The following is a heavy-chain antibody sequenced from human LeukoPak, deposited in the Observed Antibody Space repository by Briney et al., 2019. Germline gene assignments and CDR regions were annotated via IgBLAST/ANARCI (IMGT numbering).Heavy chain of an antibody. CDR1: GFTFTSYA. Sequence: GGSLGPSCAASGFTFTSYAMSWFPQAPGKGREWVSAISGSGGSTYYADSVKGRFTISRDNSKNTLYLQMNSLRAEDTAVYYCAKYAIDSSGYRYFDYWGQGTLVTVSS. V-gene: IGHV3-23*01. CDR3: AKYAIDSSGYRYFDY. D-gene: IGHD3-22*01. J-gene: IGHJ4*02. CDR2: ISGSGGST.